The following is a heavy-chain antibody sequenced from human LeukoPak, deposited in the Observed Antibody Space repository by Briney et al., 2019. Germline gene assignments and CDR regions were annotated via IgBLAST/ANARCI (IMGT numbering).Heavy chain of an antibody. J-gene: IGHJ4*02. CDR1: GGSISSYY. CDR2: IYYSGST. D-gene: IGHD6-6*01. Sequence: SETLSLTCTVSGGSISSYYWSWIRQPPGKGLEWIGYIYYSGSTNYNPSLKSRVTISVDTSKNQFSLKLSSVTAADTAVYCCARHSSRLYSSSWPVFDYWGQGTLVTVSS. CDR3: ARHSSRLYSSSWPVFDY. V-gene: IGHV4-59*08.